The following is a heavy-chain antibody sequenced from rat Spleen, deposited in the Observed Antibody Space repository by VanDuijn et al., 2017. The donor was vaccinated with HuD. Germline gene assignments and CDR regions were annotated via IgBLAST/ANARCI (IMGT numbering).Heavy chain of an antibody. D-gene: IGHD2-1*01. Sequence: EVQLVESDGGLVQPGRSLKLSCAASGFTFSDYYMAWVRQAPTKGLEWVATISYDGSSTYYRDSVKGRFTISRDNAKSTLYLQMDSLRSEDTATYYCARHPTDYWGQGVMVTVSS. CDR1: GFTFSDYY. V-gene: IGHV5-29*01. CDR3: ARHPTDY. CDR2: ISYDGSST. J-gene: IGHJ2*01.